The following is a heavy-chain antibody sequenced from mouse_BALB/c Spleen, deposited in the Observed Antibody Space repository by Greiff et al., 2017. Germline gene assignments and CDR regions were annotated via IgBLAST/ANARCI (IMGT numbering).Heavy chain of an antibody. CDR2: ISYSGST. CDR3: ARGLDYDGDLYYAMDY. CDR1: GYSITSDYA. Sequence: DVKLQESGPGLVKPSQSLSLTCTVTGYSITSDYAWNWIRQFPGNKLEWMGYISYSGSTSYNPSLKSRISITRDTSKNQFFLQLNSVTTEDTATYYCARGLDYDGDLYYAMDYWGQGTSVTVSS. D-gene: IGHD2-4*01. V-gene: IGHV3-2*02. J-gene: IGHJ4*01.